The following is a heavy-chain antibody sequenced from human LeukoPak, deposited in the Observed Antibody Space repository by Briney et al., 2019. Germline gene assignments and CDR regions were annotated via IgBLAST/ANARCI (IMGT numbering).Heavy chain of an antibody. D-gene: IGHD4-17*01. J-gene: IGHJ4*02. CDR3: ARRGDYGDYGFDY. CDR1: GFTFSDYY. Sequence: GGSLRLSCAASGFTFSDYYMSWIRQAPGKGLEWVSYISSGSTIYYADSVKGRFTISRDNAKNSLYLQMNSLRAEDTAVYYCARRGDYGDYGFDYWGQGTLVTVSS. CDR2: ISSGSTI. V-gene: IGHV3-11*04.